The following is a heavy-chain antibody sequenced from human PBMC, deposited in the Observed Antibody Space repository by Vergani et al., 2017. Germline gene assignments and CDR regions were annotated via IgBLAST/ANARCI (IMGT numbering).Heavy chain of an antibody. CDR3: ARSPRWDDILTGPPYGMDV. CDR2: IGTAGDT. Sequence: EVQLVESGGGLVQPGGSLRLSCAASGFTFSSYDMHWVRQATGKGLEWVSAIGTAGDTYYPGSVKGRFTISRENAKNSLYLQMNSLRAGDTAVYYCARSPRWDDILTGPPYGMDVWGQGP. D-gene: IGHD3-9*01. CDR1: GFTFSSYD. J-gene: IGHJ6*02. V-gene: IGHV3-13*01.